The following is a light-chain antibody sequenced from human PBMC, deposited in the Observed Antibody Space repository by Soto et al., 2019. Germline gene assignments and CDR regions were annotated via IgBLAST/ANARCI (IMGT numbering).Light chain of an antibody. V-gene: IGKV3-15*01. CDR1: QSVSSN. Sequence: EIVMTQSPATLSVSPGERATLSCRASQSVSSNLAWYQQKPGQAPRLLIYGASTRATGSPARFSGSRSGTEFTLSISSLQSEDFAVYYCQQYNNWPPITFGKGTRLEIK. CDR3: QQYNNWPPIT. CDR2: GAS. J-gene: IGKJ5*01.